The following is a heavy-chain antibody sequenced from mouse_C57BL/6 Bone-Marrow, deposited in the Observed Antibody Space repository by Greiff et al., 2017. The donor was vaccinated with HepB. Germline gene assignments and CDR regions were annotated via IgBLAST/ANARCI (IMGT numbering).Heavy chain of an antibody. CDR1: GFTFSSYA. V-gene: IGHV5-9-1*02. D-gene: IGHD1-1*01. J-gene: IGHJ2*01. CDR3: TRWNYYSYYFDY. Sequence: EVKLMESGEGLVKPGGSLKLSCAASGFTFSSYAMSWVRQTPEKRLEWVAYISSGGDYIYYADTVKGRFTISRDNARNTLYLQMSSLKSEDTAMYYCTRWNYYSYYFDYWGQGTTLTVSS. CDR2: ISSGGDYI.